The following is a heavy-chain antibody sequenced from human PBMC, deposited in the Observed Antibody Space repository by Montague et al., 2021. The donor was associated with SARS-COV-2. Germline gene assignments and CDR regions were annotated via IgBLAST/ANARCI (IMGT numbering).Heavy chain of an antibody. V-gene: IGHV3-23*01. Sequence: SLRLSCAASGFTFITYAMSWVRQAPGKGLEWVSGISGAGFTTNYADSVKGRFTISRDNPKNTLFLQMDSLRPEDTAIYYCAKDLGSSGTYGPDYWGQGILVTVSS. CDR1: GFTFITYA. J-gene: IGHJ4*02. CDR2: ISGAGFTT. CDR3: AKDLGSSGTYGPDY. D-gene: IGHD1-26*01.